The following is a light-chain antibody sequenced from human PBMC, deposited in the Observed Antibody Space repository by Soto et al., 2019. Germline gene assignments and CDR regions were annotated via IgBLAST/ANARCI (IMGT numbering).Light chain of an antibody. CDR3: QQYDNLPSLT. Sequence: DIQMTQSPSSLSASVGDRVTITCQASQDISNYLNWYQQKPGKAPKLLIYDASNLETGVPSRFSGSGSGTDFTFNISSLQPEDIGTYYCQQYDNLPSLTFVGGTKVEIK. V-gene: IGKV1-33*01. CDR2: DAS. J-gene: IGKJ4*01. CDR1: QDISNY.